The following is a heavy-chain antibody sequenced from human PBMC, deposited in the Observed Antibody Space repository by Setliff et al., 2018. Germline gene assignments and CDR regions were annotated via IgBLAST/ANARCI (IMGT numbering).Heavy chain of an antibody. CDR3: ARDQWVRSPPLSFSYGMDV. Sequence: SETLSLTCTVSGGSITSSYYWSWIRQPAGKGLEWIGRVYINGGTNYNPSLKSRVTISLDTSKNQFSLRLTSVTAADTAVYYCARDQWVRSPPLSFSYGMDVWGQGTTVTVSS. J-gene: IGHJ6*02. V-gene: IGHV4-4*07. CDR2: VYINGGT. CDR1: GGSITSSY. D-gene: IGHD5-12*01.